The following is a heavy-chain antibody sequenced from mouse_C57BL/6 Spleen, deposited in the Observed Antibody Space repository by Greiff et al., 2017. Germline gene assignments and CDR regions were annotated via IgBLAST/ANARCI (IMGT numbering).Heavy chain of an antibody. Sequence: EVKLVESGAGLVKPGGSLKLSCAASGFTFSSYAMSWVRQTPEKRLEWVAYISSGGDYIYYADTVKGRFTISRDNARNTLYLQMSSLKSEDTAMYYCTSLYYDYDDYAMDYWGQGTSVTVSS. J-gene: IGHJ4*01. V-gene: IGHV5-9-1*02. CDR2: ISSGGDYI. D-gene: IGHD2-4*01. CDR3: TSLYYDYDDYAMDY. CDR1: GFTFSSYA.